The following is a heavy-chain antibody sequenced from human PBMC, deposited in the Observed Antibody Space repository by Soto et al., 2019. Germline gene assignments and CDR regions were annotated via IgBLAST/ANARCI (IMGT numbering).Heavy chain of an antibody. CDR3: AKLTAA. J-gene: IGHJ4*02. CDR2: ITSSGGGT. V-gene: IGHV3-23*01. Sequence: GSLIISWASFGCNFSSYWMSWVRQAPGKGLEWVSSITSSGGGTYYADSVKGRFTVSRDNSKNTVYLQMNSLRDEDTAVYYCAKLTAAWGQGTLVPVSS. CDR1: GCNFSSYW. D-gene: IGHD6-13*01.